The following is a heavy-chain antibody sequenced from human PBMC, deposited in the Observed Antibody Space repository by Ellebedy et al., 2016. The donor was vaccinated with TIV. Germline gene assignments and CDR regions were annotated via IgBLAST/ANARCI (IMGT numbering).Heavy chain of an antibody. V-gene: IGHV1-2*04. D-gene: IGHD5-12*01. CDR2: INPNSGGT. CDR3: ARTYRNYYYYMDV. Sequence: ASVKVSXXASGYTFTGYYMHWVRQAPGQGLEWMGWINPNSGGTNYAQKFQGWVTMTRNTSISTAYMELSSLRSEDTAVYYCARTYRNYYYYMDVWGKGTTVTVSS. J-gene: IGHJ6*03. CDR1: GYTFTGYY.